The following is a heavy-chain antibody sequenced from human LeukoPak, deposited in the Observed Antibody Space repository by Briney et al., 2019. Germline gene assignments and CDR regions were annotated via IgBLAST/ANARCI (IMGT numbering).Heavy chain of an antibody. CDR2: IYSGGSK. CDR1: GFTVSSNY. Sequence: GGSLRLSCAASGFTVSSNYMSWVRQAPGKGLEWVSVIYSGGSKYYADSVKGRFTISRDNSKNTLYLQMNSLRAEDTAVYYCTSTSGYYDSSGYYPFDYWGQGTLVTVSS. V-gene: IGHV3-53*01. J-gene: IGHJ4*02. CDR3: TSTSGYYDSSGYYPFDY. D-gene: IGHD3-22*01.